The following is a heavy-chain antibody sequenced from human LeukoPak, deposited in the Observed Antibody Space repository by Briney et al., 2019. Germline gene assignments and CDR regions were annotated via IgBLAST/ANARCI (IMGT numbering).Heavy chain of an antibody. Sequence: GASVKVSCKASGGTFSSYAISWVRQAPGQGLEWMGGIIPIFGTANYAQKFQGRVTMTEDTSTDTAYMELSSLRSEDTAVYYCATDSPLVAAAGTFEFDYWGQGTLVTVSS. V-gene: IGHV1-69*06. J-gene: IGHJ4*02. D-gene: IGHD6-13*01. CDR3: ATDSPLVAAAGTFEFDY. CDR1: GGTFSSYA. CDR2: IIPIFGTA.